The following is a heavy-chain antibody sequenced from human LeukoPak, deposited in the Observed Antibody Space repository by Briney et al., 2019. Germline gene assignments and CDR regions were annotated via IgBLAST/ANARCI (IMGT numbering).Heavy chain of an antibody. J-gene: IGHJ4*02. D-gene: IGHD4-23*01. CDR2: INPNSGGT. CDR3: ARSYTDPISVVGQSDY. Sequence: GASVKVSCKASGYTFTGYYMHWVRQAPGQGLEWMGWINPNSGGTNYAQKFQGRVTMTRDTSISTAYMELSRLRSDDTAVYYCARSYTDPISVVGQSDYWGQGTLVTVSS. CDR1: GYTFTGYY. V-gene: IGHV1-2*02.